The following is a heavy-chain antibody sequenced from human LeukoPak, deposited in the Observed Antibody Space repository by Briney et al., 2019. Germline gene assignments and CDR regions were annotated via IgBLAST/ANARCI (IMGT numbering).Heavy chain of an antibody. CDR1: GGSISSGSYY. J-gene: IGHJ4*02. Sequence: PSETLSLTCTVSGGSISSGSYYWGWIRQPPGKGLEWIGSIYYSGNTYYNPSLKSRVTISVDTSKNQFSLKLSSVTAADAAVYYCARHPGALDYWGQGTLVTVSS. CDR3: ARHPGALDY. CDR2: IYYSGNT. D-gene: IGHD1-14*01. V-gene: IGHV4-39*01.